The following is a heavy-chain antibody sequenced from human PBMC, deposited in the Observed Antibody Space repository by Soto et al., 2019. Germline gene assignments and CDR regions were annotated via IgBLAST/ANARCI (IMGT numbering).Heavy chain of an antibody. J-gene: IGHJ5*02. CDR3: TRRYNWNDNYFHP. CDR1: GGYSGDHGYH. CDR2: SYYSGTT. V-gene: IGHV4-39*01. D-gene: IGHD1-20*01. Sequence: LRWRVLGGYSGDHGYHRTWKNKPPGKGLEWIGSSYYSGTTYFNPSLKSRATISVDTSKNQFSLRLTSVTAADKAIYYCTRRYNWNDNYFHPWGPGALVTAPQ.